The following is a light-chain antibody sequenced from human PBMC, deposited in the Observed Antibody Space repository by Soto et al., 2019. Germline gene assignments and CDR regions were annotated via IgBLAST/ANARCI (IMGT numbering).Light chain of an antibody. Sequence: EIVLTQSPGTLSLSPGERATLSCRASQSVSSSYLAWYQQKPGQAPRLLIYGASSRATGSPDRFSGSGSGTDFNLTISRLEPEDFAVYYCQQYGSSPSYTFGQGTKLEIK. J-gene: IGKJ2*01. V-gene: IGKV3-20*01. CDR1: QSVSSSY. CDR3: QQYGSSPSYT. CDR2: GAS.